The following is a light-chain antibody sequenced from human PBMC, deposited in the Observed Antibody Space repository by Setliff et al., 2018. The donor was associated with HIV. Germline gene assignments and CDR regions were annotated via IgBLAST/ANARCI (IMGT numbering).Light chain of an antibody. J-gene: IGLJ1*01. Sequence: SYELTQPPSVSVAPGKTARITCEGNNIGSASVHWYQQKPGQAPVVVIYYDSDRPSGIPERFSGSNSGNTATLTISRVEAGDEADYYCQVWDSSSDHPFAFGTGTKVTAL. CDR1: NIGSAS. CDR2: YDS. CDR3: QVWDSSSDHPFA. V-gene: IGLV3-21*04.